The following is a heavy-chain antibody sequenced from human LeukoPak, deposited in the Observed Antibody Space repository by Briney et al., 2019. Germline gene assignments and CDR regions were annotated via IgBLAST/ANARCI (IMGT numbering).Heavy chain of an antibody. D-gene: IGHD3/OR15-3a*01. CDR3: ARRDYYFDG. V-gene: IGHV4-61*01. CDR2: IYYSGTT. CDR1: GGSVSSGSYY. Sequence: SETLSLTCTVSGGSVSSGSYYWNWVRQPPGKGLEGIGYIYYSGTTNYNLPLKSRLSISVDTFNGQFSLELSSVTAADTAVYYCARRDYYFDGWGQGTLVTVSS. J-gene: IGHJ4*02.